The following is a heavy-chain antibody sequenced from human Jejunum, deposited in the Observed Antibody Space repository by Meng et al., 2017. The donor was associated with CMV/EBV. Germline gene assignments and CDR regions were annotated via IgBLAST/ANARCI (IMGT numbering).Heavy chain of an antibody. V-gene: IGHV3-15*02. Sequence: EVVLGESGGALVKPGGSLRLSCAASGFTFSDAWMSWVRQAPGKGLEWVGRIKAKTDGEPTDYAAPVKGRFTLSRDDSKNTAYLQMDGLKTDDTAVYYCTRSKVGDFDYWGQGTLVTVSS. J-gene: IGHJ4*02. CDR1: GFTFSDAW. CDR2: IKAKTDGEPT. CDR3: TRSKVGDFDY. D-gene: IGHD3-3*01.